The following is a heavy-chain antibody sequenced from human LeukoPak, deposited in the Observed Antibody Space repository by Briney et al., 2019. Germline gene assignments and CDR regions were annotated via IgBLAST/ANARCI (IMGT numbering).Heavy chain of an antibody. D-gene: IGHD3-22*01. Sequence: GSVKDSCEASGDTDTGNDMHWGRQAHGERGEGVGGINPNSGGTNYAQKFQRMVTMTRDTSISTAYMELTRLRSDDTAVYYCASHTYYYDSSGYYYPDYWGQGTLVTVSS. V-gene: IGHV1-2*02. J-gene: IGHJ4*02. CDR1: GDTDTGND. CDR2: INPNSGGT. CDR3: ASHTYYYDSSGYYYPDY.